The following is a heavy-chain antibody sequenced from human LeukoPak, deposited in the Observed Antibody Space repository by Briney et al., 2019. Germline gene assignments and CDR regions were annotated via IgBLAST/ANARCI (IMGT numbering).Heavy chain of an antibody. Sequence: ASVKVSCKASGYTFTTYGISGVRQAPGQGLEWMGWITAYNGNTNYAQRLQGRVTMTTDTSTSTAYMELRSLRSDDTAVYYCARVAEDPYYYYYIDVWGKGTTVTVSS. V-gene: IGHV1-18*01. J-gene: IGHJ6*03. CDR1: GYTFTTYG. CDR2: ITAYNGNT. D-gene: IGHD2-21*01. CDR3: ARVAEDPYYYYYIDV.